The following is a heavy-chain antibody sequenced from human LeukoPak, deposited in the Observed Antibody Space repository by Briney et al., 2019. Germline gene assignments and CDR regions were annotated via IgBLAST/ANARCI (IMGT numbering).Heavy chain of an antibody. D-gene: IGHD3-16*01. CDR1: GGSISSSSYY. CDR2: IYYSGST. Sequence: SETLSLTCTVSGGSISSSSYYWGWIRQPPGRGLEWIGSIYYSGSTYYNPSLKSRVTISVDTSKNQFSLKLSSVTAADTAVYYCAKMSYEPWYYYYMDVWGKGTTVTISS. J-gene: IGHJ6*03. CDR3: AKMSYEPWYYYYMDV. V-gene: IGHV4-39*01.